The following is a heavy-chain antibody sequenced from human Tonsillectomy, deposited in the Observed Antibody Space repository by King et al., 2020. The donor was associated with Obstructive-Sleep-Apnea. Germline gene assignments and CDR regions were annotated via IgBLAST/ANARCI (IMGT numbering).Heavy chain of an antibody. CDR2: IYYSGST. CDR3: ARAWSYYAFWRGCYGDWFDP. D-gene: IGHD3-3*01. V-gene: IGHV4-39*07. CDR1: GGSISSSSYY. Sequence: QLQESGQGLVKPSETLSLTCTVSGGSISSSSYYWGWIRQPPGKGLEWIGSIYYSGSTYYNPSLKSRVTISVDTSKNQFSLKLSSVTAADTAVYYCARAWSYYAFWRGCYGDWFDPWGQGTLVTVSS. J-gene: IGHJ5*02.